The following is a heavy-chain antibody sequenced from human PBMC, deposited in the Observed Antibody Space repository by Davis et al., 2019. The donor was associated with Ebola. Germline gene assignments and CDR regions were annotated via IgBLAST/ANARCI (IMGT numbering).Heavy chain of an antibody. D-gene: IGHD6-13*01. CDR3: ARQVIASAGADY. J-gene: IGHJ4*01. CDR1: GYGFTNYW. Sequence: GESLKISCQGSGYGFTNYWINWVRQMPGKGLEWMGRIDPSDSYTNYSPSFQGHVTISADKSIRTAYLQWSSLKASDTAIYFCARQVIASAGADYWGQGTLVTVSS. CDR2: IDPSDSYT. V-gene: IGHV5-10-1*01.